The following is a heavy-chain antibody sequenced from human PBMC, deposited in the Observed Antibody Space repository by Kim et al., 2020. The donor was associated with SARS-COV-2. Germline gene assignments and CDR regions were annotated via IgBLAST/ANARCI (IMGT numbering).Heavy chain of an antibody. CDR2: INPSGGST. V-gene: IGHV1-46*01. D-gene: IGHD3-16*02. Sequence: ASVKVSCKASGYTFTSYYMHWVRQAPGQGLEWMGIINPSGGSTSYAQKFQGRVTMTRDTSTSTVYMELGSLRSEDTAVYYCARDPTMITFGGVIVQGDYFDYWGQGTLVTVSS. CDR1: GYTFTSYY. J-gene: IGHJ4*02. CDR3: ARDPTMITFGGVIVQGDYFDY.